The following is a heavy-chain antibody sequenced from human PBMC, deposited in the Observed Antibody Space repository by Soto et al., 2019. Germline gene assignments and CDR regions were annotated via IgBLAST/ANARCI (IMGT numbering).Heavy chain of an antibody. D-gene: IGHD1-1*01. Sequence: PSQTLSLTCAISGDSVSSNSAAWNWIRQSPSRGLEWLGRTYYRSKWYNDYAVSVKSRITINPDTSKNQFSLQLNSVPPEDTAVYYCAREWRVRGRRPSPHYGMDVWGQGTTVTVSS. V-gene: IGHV6-1*01. J-gene: IGHJ6*02. CDR3: AREWRVRGRRPSPHYGMDV. CDR1: GDSVSSNSAA. CDR2: TYYRSKWYN.